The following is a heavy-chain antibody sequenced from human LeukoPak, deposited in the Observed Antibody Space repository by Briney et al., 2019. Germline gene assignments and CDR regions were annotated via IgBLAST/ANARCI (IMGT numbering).Heavy chain of an antibody. CDR1: GYTFTGHY. D-gene: IGHD3-3*01. CDR3: AREFRAYYDFWSGYSPDV. Sequence: ASVKVSCKASGYTFTGHYMHWVRQAPGQGLEWMGWINPNSGGTNYAQNFQGRVTMTRDTSISTAYMELSRLKSDDTAVYYGAREFRAYYDFWSGYSPDVWGKGTTVTVSS. J-gene: IGHJ6*04. V-gene: IGHV1-2*02. CDR2: INPNSGGT.